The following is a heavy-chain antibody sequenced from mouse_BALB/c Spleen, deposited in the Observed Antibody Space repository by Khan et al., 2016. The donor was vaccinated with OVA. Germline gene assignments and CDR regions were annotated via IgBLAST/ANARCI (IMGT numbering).Heavy chain of an antibody. CDR1: GISITTGNYR. V-gene: IGHV3-5*02. CDR2: LYYSGTN. D-gene: IGHD1-1*02. Sequence: EVQLQESGPGLVKPSQTVSLTCTVTGISITTGNYRWSWIRQFPGHKLEWIGYLYYSGTNTYNPSLTSRTTITRDTSKNQFFLEMNSLTAEATATYDCARDRGGFDSYYFDYWGQGTTLTVSA. CDR3: ARDRGGFDSYYFDY. J-gene: IGHJ2*01.